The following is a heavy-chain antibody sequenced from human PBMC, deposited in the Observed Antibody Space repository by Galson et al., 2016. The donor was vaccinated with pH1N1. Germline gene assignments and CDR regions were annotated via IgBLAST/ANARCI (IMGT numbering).Heavy chain of an antibody. J-gene: IGHJ5*02. Sequence: SVKVSCKASGYTFTGYYMHWVRQAPGQGLEWMGWINPDSGATNYAQKFQGRVTMTGDTSISTAYMELSRLRYDDTAIYYCARDRWRRGGNWFDPWGQGTRVTVSS. D-gene: IGHD5-24*01. CDR2: INPDSGAT. V-gene: IGHV1-2*02. CDR1: GYTFTGYY. CDR3: ARDRWRRGGNWFDP.